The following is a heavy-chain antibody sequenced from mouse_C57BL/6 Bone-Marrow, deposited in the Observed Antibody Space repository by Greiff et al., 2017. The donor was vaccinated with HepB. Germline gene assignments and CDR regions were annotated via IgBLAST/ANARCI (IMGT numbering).Heavy chain of an antibody. CDR3: ASGGNIPWFAY. V-gene: IGHV3-6*01. Sequence: EVQLQESGPGLVKPSQSLSLTCSVTGYSITSGYYWNWIRQFPGNKLEWIGSISYDGSNNYNPYLNNRISITRDKSKTQFFLKLHSVTTEDTATYYYASGGNIPWFAYWGQGTLVTVSA. D-gene: IGHD1-1*02. CDR1: GYSITSGYY. CDR2: ISYDGSN. J-gene: IGHJ3*01.